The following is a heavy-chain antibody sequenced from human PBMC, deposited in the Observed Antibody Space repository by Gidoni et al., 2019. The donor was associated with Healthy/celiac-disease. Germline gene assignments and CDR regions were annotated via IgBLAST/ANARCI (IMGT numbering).Heavy chain of an antibody. CDR2: IIPILGIA. CDR3: ARSAAAGSEISDY. J-gene: IGHJ4*02. CDR1: GGTFSSYT. V-gene: IGHV1-69*02. D-gene: IGHD6-13*01. Sequence: QFQLVQSGAEVKKPGSSVKVSCKASGGTFSSYTISWVRQAPGQGLEWMGRIIPILGIANYAQKFQGRVTITADKSTSTAYMELSSLRSEDTAVYYCARSAAAGSEISDYWGQGTLVTVSS.